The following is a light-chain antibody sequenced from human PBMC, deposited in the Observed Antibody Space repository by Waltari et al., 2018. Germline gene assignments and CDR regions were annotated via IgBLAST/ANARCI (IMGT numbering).Light chain of an antibody. CDR2: WAS. CDR1: QCVLYSSNNKNY. J-gene: IGKJ5*01. Sequence: VLNQSPDYLDVSLGETGTIIYNSIQCVLYSSNNKNYLAWYQQKPGQPPKLLIYWASTRESGVPDRFSASGSGTDFTPTISSLQADDVAVYYCQQYYSTPITFGQGTRLEIK. V-gene: IGKV4-1*01. CDR3: QQYYSTPIT.